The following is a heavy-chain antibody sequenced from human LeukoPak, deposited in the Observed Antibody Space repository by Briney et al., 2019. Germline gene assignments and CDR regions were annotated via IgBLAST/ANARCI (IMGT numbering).Heavy chain of an antibody. CDR2: INPSGGST. CDR3: ARLSGIYDFWSGYYQDNWFDP. V-gene: IGHV1-46*02. J-gene: IGHJ5*02. D-gene: IGHD3-3*01. CDR1: RYTFNSYY. Sequence: ASVKVSCKASRYTFNSYYMHWVRQAPGQGLEWMGIINPSGGSTSYAQKFQGRVTMTRDTSTSTVYMELSSLTSEDTAVYYCARLSGIYDFWSGYYQDNWFDPRGQGTLVTVSS.